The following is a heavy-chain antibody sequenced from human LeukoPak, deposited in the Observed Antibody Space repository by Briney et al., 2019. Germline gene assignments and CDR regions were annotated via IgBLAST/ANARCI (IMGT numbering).Heavy chain of an antibody. CDR1: GYSISSGYY. J-gene: IGHJ4*02. Sequence: SETLSLTCAVSGYSISSGYYWGWIRQPPGKGLEWIGNIYHSGSTYYNPSLKSRFTISVDTSKNQFSLKLSSVTAADTAVYYCARGGDYDYFDYWGQGTLVTVSS. CDR3: ARGGDYDYFDY. CDR2: IYHSGST. D-gene: IGHD4-17*01. V-gene: IGHV4-38-2*01.